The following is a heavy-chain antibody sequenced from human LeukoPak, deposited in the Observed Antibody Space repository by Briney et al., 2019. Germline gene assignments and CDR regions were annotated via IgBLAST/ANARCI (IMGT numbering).Heavy chain of an antibody. CDR3: TTGGS. V-gene: IGHV3-15*01. J-gene: IGHJ4*02. CDR1: GFIFSSYG. Sequence: GGSLRLSCAASGFIFSSYGMHWVRQAPGKGLEWVGRIKTKTDGGTTDYAAPVKGRFTISRDDSKTMLYLQMNRLKSEDTAVYYCTTGGSWGQGTLVTVSS. CDR2: IKTKTDGGTT.